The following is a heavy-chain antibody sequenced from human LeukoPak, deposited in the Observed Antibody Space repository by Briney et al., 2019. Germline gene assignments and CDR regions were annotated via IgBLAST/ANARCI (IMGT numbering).Heavy chain of an antibody. J-gene: IGHJ5*02. Sequence: ASVKVSCKASGYTFTSYGISWVRQAPGQGLEWMGWISAYNGNTNYAQKLQGRVTMTRNTSISTAYMELSSLRSEDTAVYYCARGPSAYYGSGSYFPWGQGTLVTVSS. V-gene: IGHV1-18*01. CDR2: ISAYNGNT. D-gene: IGHD3-10*01. CDR3: ARGPSAYYGSGSYFP. CDR1: GYTFTSYG.